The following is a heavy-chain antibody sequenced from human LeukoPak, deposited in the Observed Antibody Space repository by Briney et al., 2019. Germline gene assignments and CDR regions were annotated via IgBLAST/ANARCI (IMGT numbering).Heavy chain of an antibody. J-gene: IGHJ4*02. CDR1: GFTFSSYS. Sequence: GGSLRLSCAASGFTFSSYSMTWVRQAPGKGLEWVSSISSSSSYIYYADSVKGRFTISRDNAKNSLYLQMNSLRAEDTAVYYCARDYSSSWYSPLSDYWGQGTLVTVSS. CDR3: ARDYSSSWYSPLSDY. CDR2: ISSSSSYI. D-gene: IGHD6-13*01. V-gene: IGHV3-21*01.